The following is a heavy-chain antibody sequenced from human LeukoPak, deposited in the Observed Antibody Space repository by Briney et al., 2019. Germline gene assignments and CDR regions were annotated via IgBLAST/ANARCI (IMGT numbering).Heavy chain of an antibody. CDR1: GGCLSGYY. CDR3: ARGFLSAGYYYYMDV. V-gene: IGHV4-34*01. Sequence: SETLALTCAVYGGCLSGYYWSWIRQPPGKGLEWIGEINHSGSTNYNPSLKSRVTISVDTSKNQFSLKLSSVTAADTAVYYCARGFLSAGYYYYMDVWGKGTTVTVSS. D-gene: IGHD3-3*01. J-gene: IGHJ6*03. CDR2: INHSGST.